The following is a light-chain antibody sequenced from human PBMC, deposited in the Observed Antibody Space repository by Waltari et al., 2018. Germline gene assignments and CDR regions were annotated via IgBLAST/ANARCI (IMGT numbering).Light chain of an antibody. CDR3: QQYYSFPYT. Sequence: VIWMSQSPSLLSASTGDRVTISGRISQGISSYLAWYQQKPGKAPELLIYAASTLQSGVPSRFSGSGSGTDFTLTISCLQSEDFATYYCQQYYSFPYTFGQGTKLEIK. V-gene: IGKV1D-8*01. J-gene: IGKJ2*01. CDR2: AAS. CDR1: QGISSY.